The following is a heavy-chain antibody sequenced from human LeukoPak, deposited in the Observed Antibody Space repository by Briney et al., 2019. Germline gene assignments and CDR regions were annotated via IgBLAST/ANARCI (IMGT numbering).Heavy chain of an antibody. J-gene: IGHJ4*02. CDR3: ARLESGGSGDH. V-gene: IGHV4-39*01. CDR2: IYYSGST. Sequence: SETLSLTCTVSDGSISDSSYYWGWIRQPPGKGLEWIGNIYYSGSTYYNPFLKSRVTISVDTSKNQFSLKLSSVTAADTAVYYCARLESGGSGDHWGQGTLVTVSS. CDR1: DGSISDSSYY. D-gene: IGHD2-15*01.